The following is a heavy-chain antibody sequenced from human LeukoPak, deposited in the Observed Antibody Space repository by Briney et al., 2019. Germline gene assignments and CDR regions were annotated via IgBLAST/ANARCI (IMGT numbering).Heavy chain of an antibody. CDR3: AKDPGYYDSSGYFDY. CDR1: GFTFSSYW. V-gene: IGHV3-74*01. Sequence: GGSLRLSCAASGFTFSSYWMHWVRQAPGKGLVWVSRINTDGSSTSYADSVKGRFTISRDNAKNTLYLQMNSLRAEDTAVYYCAKDPGYYDSSGYFDYWGQGTLVTVSS. D-gene: IGHD3-22*01. CDR2: INTDGSST. J-gene: IGHJ4*02.